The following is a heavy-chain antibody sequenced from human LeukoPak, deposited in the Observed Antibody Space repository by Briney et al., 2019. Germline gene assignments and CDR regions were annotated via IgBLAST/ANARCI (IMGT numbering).Heavy chain of an antibody. D-gene: IGHD1-20*01. CDR2: INHSGST. CDR3: ARYHNWNATSGFLDY. V-gene: IGHV4-34*01. J-gene: IGHJ4*02. CDR1: GGSFSGYY. Sequence: SETLSLTCAVYGGSFSGYYWSWIRQSPGKGLEWIGEINHSGSTNYNPSLKSRVTISVDTSKNQFSLKLSSVTAADTAVYYCARYHNWNATSGFLDYWGQGTLVTVSS.